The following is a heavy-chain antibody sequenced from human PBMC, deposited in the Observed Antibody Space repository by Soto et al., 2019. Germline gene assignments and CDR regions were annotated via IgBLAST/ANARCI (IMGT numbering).Heavy chain of an antibody. V-gene: IGHV4-4*07. CDR3: AIQYGDHSSSFHF. J-gene: IGHJ4*03. CDR2: MYDRGST. CDR1: GGSISSHC. Sequence: PSETLSLSCTVYGGSISSHCWSWVRQPAGKGLEWIGRMYDRGSTNNNPSLKSRVTMSIDTSKDQFSLRLSSVTAADTAVYYCAIQYGDHSSSFHFSGPGTLLTGSS. D-gene: IGHD4-17*01.